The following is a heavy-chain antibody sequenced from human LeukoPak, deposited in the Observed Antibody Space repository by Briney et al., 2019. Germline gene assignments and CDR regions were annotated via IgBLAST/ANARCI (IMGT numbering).Heavy chain of an antibody. Sequence: GGSLRLSCAASGFTFSSCAMSWVRQAPGKGLEWVSYISSSGSTIYYADSVKGRFTISRDNAKNSLYLQMNSLRAEDTAVYYCARVWDIVVVPAAVAAAFDIWGQGTMVTVSS. CDR1: GFTFSSCA. D-gene: IGHD2-2*01. CDR2: ISSSGSTI. V-gene: IGHV3-48*04. CDR3: ARVWDIVVVPAAVAAAFDI. J-gene: IGHJ3*02.